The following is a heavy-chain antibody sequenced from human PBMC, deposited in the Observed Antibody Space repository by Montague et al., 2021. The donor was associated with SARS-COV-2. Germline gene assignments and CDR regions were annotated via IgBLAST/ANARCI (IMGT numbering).Heavy chain of an antibody. CDR2: IYADGVTT. J-gene: IGHJ4*02. V-gene: IGHV3-23*03. CDR1: GFTFSSSA. CDR3: AKDGIYGIVY. Sequence: SLRLSFAASGFTFSSSAMIWVRQAPGKGLEWISGIYADGVTTTYADSVKGRFTISRDNSKNTLFLQMNTLSAEDTAVYYCAKDGIYGIVYWGQGTLVAVSA. D-gene: IGHD1-14*01.